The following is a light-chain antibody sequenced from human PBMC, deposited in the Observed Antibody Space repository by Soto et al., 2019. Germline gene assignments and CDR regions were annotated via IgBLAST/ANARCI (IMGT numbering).Light chain of an antibody. CDR3: QYYDSSLSGYV. CDR2: GNS. V-gene: IGLV1-40*01. J-gene: IGLJ1*01. CDR1: SSNIGAGYD. Sequence: QPVLTQPPSVSGAPGQRVTISCTGSSSNIGAGYDVHWYQQLPGTAPKLLIYGNSNRPSGVPDRFSGSKSGTSASLAITGLQAEDEADYYCQYYDSSLSGYVFGTGTKLTVL.